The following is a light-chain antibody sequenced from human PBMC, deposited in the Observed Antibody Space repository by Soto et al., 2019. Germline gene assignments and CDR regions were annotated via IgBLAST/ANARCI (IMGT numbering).Light chain of an antibody. V-gene: IGKV2-28*01. CDR3: MQALQTPYT. J-gene: IGKJ2*01. Sequence: DIVMTQSPLSLPVTPGEPASISCRSSQSLLHSNGYNYLDWYLQKPGQSPQLLIYLGSNRASGVHDRFSGSGSGTEFALKISRVEAEDVGVYYCMQALQTPYTFGQGTKLESK. CDR1: QSLLHSNGYNY. CDR2: LGS.